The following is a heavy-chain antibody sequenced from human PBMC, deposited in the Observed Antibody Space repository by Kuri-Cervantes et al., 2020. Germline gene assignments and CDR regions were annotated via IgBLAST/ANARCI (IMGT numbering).Heavy chain of an antibody. CDR1: GYTLTELS. Sequence: ASVKVSCKVSGYTLTELSMHWVRQAPGKGLEWMGGFDPEDGETIYAQKFQGRVTMTEDTSTDTAYMELSSLRSEDTAVYYCARVRQENYDFWSGYQYYFDYWGQGTLVTVSS. D-gene: IGHD3-3*01. J-gene: IGHJ4*02. V-gene: IGHV1-24*01. CDR2: FDPEDGET. CDR3: ARVRQENYDFWSGYQYYFDY.